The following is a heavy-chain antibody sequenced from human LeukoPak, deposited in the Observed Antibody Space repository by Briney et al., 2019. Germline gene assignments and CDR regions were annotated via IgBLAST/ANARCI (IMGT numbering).Heavy chain of an antibody. CDR3: ARPYYGDYVRIDY. CDR1: GGSISSSSYY. D-gene: IGHD4-17*01. CDR2: IYYSGST. Sequence: SETLSLTCTVSGGSISSSSYYWGWVRQPPGKGLEWIGSIYYSGSTYYNPSLKSRVTISVDTSKNQFSLKLSSVTAADTAVYYCARPYYGDYVRIDYWGQGTLVTVSS. V-gene: IGHV4-39*01. J-gene: IGHJ4*02.